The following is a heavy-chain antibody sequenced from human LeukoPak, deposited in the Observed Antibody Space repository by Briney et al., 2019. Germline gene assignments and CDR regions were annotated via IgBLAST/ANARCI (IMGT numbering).Heavy chain of an antibody. CDR2: IYASGST. Sequence: SETLSLTCTVSGGSISSYFWSWIRQPAGKGLEWIGRIYASGSTNYNPSLKSRVTMSVDTSKNQFSLKLTSVTTADTAVYYCAREYSSSSGKNAFDIWGQGTMVTVSS. D-gene: IGHD6-6*01. CDR3: AREYSSSSGKNAFDI. J-gene: IGHJ3*02. V-gene: IGHV4-4*07. CDR1: GGSISSYF.